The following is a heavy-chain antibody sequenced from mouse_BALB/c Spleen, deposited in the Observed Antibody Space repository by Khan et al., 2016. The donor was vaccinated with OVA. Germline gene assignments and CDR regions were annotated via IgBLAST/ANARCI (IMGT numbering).Heavy chain of an antibody. J-gene: IGHJ3*01. CDR2: INPSTGYS. V-gene: IGHV1-7*01. CDR3: ANHGSSSAWFAY. CDR1: GYTFTSYW. D-gene: IGHD1-1*01. Sequence: QVQLQQSGAELAKPGASVKMSCKASGYTFTSYWMHWVKQRPGQGLEWIGYINPSTGYSEYNQKFKDKATLTADKSSSTAYMQLSSLTSDDSAVYYCANHGSSSAWFAYCGQGTLVTVSA.